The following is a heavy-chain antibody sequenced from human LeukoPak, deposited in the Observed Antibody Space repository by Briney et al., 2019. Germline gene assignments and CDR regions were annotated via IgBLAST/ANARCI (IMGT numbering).Heavy chain of an antibody. Sequence: PGGSLRLSCAASGFTFSNYVMSWVRQAPGKGLEWVSGISGSGGNTYYADSVKGRFTISRDNSKNTLYLQMNSLRAEDTAVYYCAKSPRIVGASYFDYWGQGTLVTVSS. CDR3: AKSPRIVGASYFDY. CDR1: GFTFSNYV. V-gene: IGHV3-23*01. CDR2: ISGSGGNT. D-gene: IGHD1-26*01. J-gene: IGHJ4*02.